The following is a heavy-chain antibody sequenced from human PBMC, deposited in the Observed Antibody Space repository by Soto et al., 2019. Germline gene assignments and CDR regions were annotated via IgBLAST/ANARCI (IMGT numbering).Heavy chain of an antibody. Sequence: QVQLQESGPGLVKPSETLSLTCTVSGGSINSNYWSWIRQPTGKGLEWLGYIYDSGSAKYNPSLKSGVSISEDMFTNTFFLNMSSVTAADTAVYFCARRDLEPMTVDYYFDSWGQGTLVTVSS. CDR3: ARRDLEPMTVDYYFDS. CDR2: IYDSGSA. D-gene: IGHD2-21*02. V-gene: IGHV4-59*01. CDR1: GGSINSNY. J-gene: IGHJ4*02.